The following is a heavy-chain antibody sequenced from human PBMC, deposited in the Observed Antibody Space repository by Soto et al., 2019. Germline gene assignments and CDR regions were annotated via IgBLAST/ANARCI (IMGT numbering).Heavy chain of an antibody. CDR1: GFSVNSKY. Sequence: EVQLVESGGDLVQPGGSLRLSCAASGFSVNSKYMSWVRQAPGKGLEWVSLIQSAGSTYYAGYVKGRFTISRDFSENTLFRKMNSLRVEDTAVYYCTRDDGHCNGVRCYGVPMDVWGKGTTVTVSA. CDR2: IQSAGST. CDR3: TRDDGHCNGVRCYGVPMDV. J-gene: IGHJ6*04. V-gene: IGHV3-66*01. D-gene: IGHD2-15*01.